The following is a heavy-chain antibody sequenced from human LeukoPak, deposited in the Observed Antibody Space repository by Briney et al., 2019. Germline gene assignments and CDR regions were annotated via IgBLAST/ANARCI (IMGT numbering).Heavy chain of an antibody. V-gene: IGHV4-61*05. CDR3: ARVRIVGATHFDY. CDR1: GGSTSSSSYY. CDR2: IYYSGST. D-gene: IGHD1-26*01. J-gene: IGHJ4*02. Sequence: SETLSLTCTVSGGSTSSSSYYWGWIRQPPGKGLEWIGYIYYSGSTNYNPSLKSRVTISVDTSKNQFSLKLSSVTAADTAVYYCARVRIVGATHFDYWGQGTLVTVSS.